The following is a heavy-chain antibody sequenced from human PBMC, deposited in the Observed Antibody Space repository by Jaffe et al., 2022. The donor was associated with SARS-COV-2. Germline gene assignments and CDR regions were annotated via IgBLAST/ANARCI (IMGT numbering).Heavy chain of an antibody. CDR2: ISWNSGSI. CDR3: AKDESGSYYRSSSYFDY. D-gene: IGHD1-26*01. J-gene: IGHJ4*02. V-gene: IGHV3-9*01. CDR1: GFTFDDYA. Sequence: EVQLVESGGGLVQPGRSLRLSCAASGFTFDDYAMHWVRQAPGKGLEWVSGISWNSGSIGYADSVKGRFTISRDNAKNSLYLQMNSLRAEDTALYYCAKDESGSYYRSSSYFDYWGQGTLVTVSS.